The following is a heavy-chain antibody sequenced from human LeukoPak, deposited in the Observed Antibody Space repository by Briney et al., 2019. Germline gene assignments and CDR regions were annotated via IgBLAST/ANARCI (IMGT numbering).Heavy chain of an antibody. CDR1: GGTFSSYA. D-gene: IGHD3-22*01. CDR3: ARATYYYDSSGDRGWFDP. V-gene: IGHV1-69*13. CDR2: IIPIFGTA. J-gene: IGHJ5*02. Sequence: SVKVSCKASGGTFSSYAISWVRQAPGQGLEWMGGIIPIFGTANYAQKFQGRVTITADESTSTAYMELSSLRSEDTAVYYCARATYYYDSSGDRGWFDPWGQGTLVTVSS.